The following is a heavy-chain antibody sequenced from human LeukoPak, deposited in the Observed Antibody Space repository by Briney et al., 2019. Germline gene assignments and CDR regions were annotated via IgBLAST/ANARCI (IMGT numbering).Heavy chain of an antibody. CDR3: ARVVGLTGYSSSWYSGYYYYMDV. V-gene: IGHV1-69*06. CDR2: IIPIFGTT. CDR1: GGTFSSYA. D-gene: IGHD6-13*01. J-gene: IGHJ6*03. Sequence: ASVKVSCKASGGTFSSYAISWVRQAPGQGLEWMGGIIPIFGTTNYAQKFQDRVTITADKSTSTAYMELSSLRSEDTAVYYCARVVGLTGYSSSWYSGYYYYMDVWGKGTTVTVSS.